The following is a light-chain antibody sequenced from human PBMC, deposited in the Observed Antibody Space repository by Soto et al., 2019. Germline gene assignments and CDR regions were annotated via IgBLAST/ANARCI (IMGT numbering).Light chain of an antibody. CDR1: QSVSSSY. CDR2: GAS. CDR3: QQYGSS. J-gene: IGKJ4*01. Sequence: EIVLTQYPGTVSLSPGERATLSCRASQSVSSSYLAWYQQKPGQAPRLLIYGASSRATGIPDRFSGSGSGTDFTLTISRLEPEDFAVYYCQQYGSSFGGGTKVEIK. V-gene: IGKV3-20*01.